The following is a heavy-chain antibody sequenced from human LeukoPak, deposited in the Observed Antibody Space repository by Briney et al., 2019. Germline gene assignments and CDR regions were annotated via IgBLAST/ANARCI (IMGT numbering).Heavy chain of an antibody. CDR1: GGSISSSSYY. CDR2: IYYSGST. D-gene: IGHD4-11*01. V-gene: IGHV4-39*07. CDR3: ARQPYSNLFYYYYYMDV. Sequence: SETLSLTCTVSGGSISSSSYYWGWIRQPPGKGLEWIGSIYYSGSTYYNPSLKSRVTISLDTSKNQFSLKLNSVTAADTAVYYCARQPYSNLFYYYYYMDVWGKGTTVTVSS. J-gene: IGHJ6*03.